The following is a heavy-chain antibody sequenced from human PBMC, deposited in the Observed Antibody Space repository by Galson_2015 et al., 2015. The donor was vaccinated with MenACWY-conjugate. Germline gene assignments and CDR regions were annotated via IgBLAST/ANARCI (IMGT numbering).Heavy chain of an antibody. D-gene: IGHD6-13*01. J-gene: IGHJ4*02. CDR3: ARRGIAKGFDY. CDR1: GGSISSSSYY. Sequence: SETLSLTCTVSGGSISSSSYYWGWIRQPPGKGLEWIGSIYYSGSTYYNPSLKSRVTISVDTSKNQFSLKLSSVTAADTAVYYCARRGIAKGFDYWGQGTLVTVSS. V-gene: IGHV4-39*01. CDR2: IYYSGST.